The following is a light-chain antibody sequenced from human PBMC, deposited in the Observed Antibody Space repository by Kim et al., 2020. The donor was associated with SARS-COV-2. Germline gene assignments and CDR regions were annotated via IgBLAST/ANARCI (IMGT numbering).Light chain of an antibody. CDR1: SSNIGAPYD. Sequence: MVTMSCTGSSSNIGAPYDVHWYQHLPRTAPKLLIYGNNNRPSGVPDRFSGSKSGTSASLAITGLQAEDEADYYCQSYDSSLSTWVFGGGTKVTVL. V-gene: IGLV1-40*01. CDR3: QSYDSSLSTWV. J-gene: IGLJ3*02. CDR2: GNN.